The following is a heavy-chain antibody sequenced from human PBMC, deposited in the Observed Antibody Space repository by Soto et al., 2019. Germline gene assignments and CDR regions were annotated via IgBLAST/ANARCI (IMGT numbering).Heavy chain of an antibody. V-gene: IGHV1-46*01. D-gene: IGHD4-17*01. CDR1: GYTFTSYY. Sequence: GASVKVSCKASGYTFTSYYMHWVRQAPGQGLEWMGIINPSGGSTSYAQKFQARVTMTRDTSTSTVYMELSSLRSEDTAVYYCARDPGGYGDYVSGDYFDYWGQGTLVTVSS. J-gene: IGHJ4*02. CDR3: ARDPGGYGDYVSGDYFDY. CDR2: INPSGGST.